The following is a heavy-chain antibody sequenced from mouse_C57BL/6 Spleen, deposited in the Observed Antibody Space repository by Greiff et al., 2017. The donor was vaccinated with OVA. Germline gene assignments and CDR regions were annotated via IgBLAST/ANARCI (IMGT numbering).Heavy chain of an antibody. CDR3: ARKGASNYYAMDY. Sequence: EVKLVESGGGLVKPGGSLKLSCAASGFTFSDYGMHWVRQAPEKGLEWVAYISSGSSTIYYADTVKGRFTISRDNAKNTLFLQMTSLRSEDTAMYYWARKGASNYYAMDYWGQGTSVTVSS. J-gene: IGHJ4*01. CDR2: ISSGSSTI. CDR1: GFTFSDYG. D-gene: IGHD2-5*01. V-gene: IGHV5-17*01.